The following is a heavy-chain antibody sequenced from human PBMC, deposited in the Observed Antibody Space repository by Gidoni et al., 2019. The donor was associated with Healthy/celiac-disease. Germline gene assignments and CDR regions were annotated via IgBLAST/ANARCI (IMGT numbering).Heavy chain of an antibody. D-gene: IGHD4-17*01. CDR2: INPSGGST. Sequence: QVQLVQSGAEVKKPGASVKVSCKASGYTFTSYYMHWVRQAPGQGLEWMGIINPSGGSTSYAQKFQGRVTMTRDTSTSTVYMELSSLRSEDTAVYYCARVSYDYGDYDDPTPVGRDAFDIWGQGTMVTVSS. CDR3: ARVSYDYGDYDDPTPVGRDAFDI. J-gene: IGHJ3*02. CDR1: GYTFTSYY. V-gene: IGHV1-46*01.